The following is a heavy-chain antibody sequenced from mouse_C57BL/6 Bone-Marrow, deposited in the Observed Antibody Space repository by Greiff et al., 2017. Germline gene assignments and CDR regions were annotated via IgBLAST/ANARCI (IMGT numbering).Heavy chain of an antibody. CDR3: TTYPDYYGSSYVDD. V-gene: IGHV14-4*01. D-gene: IGHD1-1*01. Sequence: EVQLQQSGAELVRPGASVKLSCTASGFNIKDDYMHWVKQRPEQGLEWIGWIDPENGDTEYASKFQGKATITADTSSNTAYLQLSSLTSEDTAVYDCTTYPDYYGSSYVDDWGQGTTLTVSS. CDR2: IDPENGDT. CDR1: GFNIKDDY. J-gene: IGHJ2*01.